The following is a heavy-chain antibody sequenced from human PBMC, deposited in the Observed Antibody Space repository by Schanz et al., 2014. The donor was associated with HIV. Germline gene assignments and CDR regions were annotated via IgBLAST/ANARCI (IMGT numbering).Heavy chain of an antibody. D-gene: IGHD2-15*01. CDR2: MNNDVSSR. CDR1: GFTFSKAW. Sequence: VQLVDSGGAVVRPGGSLRLSCAASGFTFSKAWMHWVRQVPGKGLLWVSRMNNDVSSRLYADSVKGRFTISRDNAKNTLYLQMNSLRDEDTAVYYCARRSSDGGYYDNWGQGTLVTVSS. CDR3: ARRSSDGGYYDN. V-gene: IGHV3-74*02. J-gene: IGHJ4*02.